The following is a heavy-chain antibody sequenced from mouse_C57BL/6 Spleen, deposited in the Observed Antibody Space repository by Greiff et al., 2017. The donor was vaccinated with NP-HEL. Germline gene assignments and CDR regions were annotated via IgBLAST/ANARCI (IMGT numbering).Heavy chain of an antibody. D-gene: IGHD4-1*01. CDR1: GFSFNTYA. V-gene: IGHV10-1*01. J-gene: IGHJ2*01. CDR3: VRQLGPSYFDS. CDR2: IRSKSNNYAT. Sequence: EVQRVESGGGLVQPKGSLKLSCAASGFSFNTYAMNWVRQAPGKGLEWVARIRSKSNNYATYYADSVKDRLTISRDDSESMLYLQMNNFKTEDTAMYYCVRQLGPSYFDSWGQGTTLTVSS.